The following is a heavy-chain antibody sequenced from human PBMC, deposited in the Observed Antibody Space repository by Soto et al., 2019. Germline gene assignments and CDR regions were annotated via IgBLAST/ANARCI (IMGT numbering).Heavy chain of an antibody. CDR1: GGSISRGGYY. CDR3: ARSSPVVTAP. D-gene: IGHD2-21*02. CDR2: IYYSGST. V-gene: IGHV4-31*03. Sequence: ASETLSLTCTVSGGSISRGGYYWSWIRQHPGKGLEWIGYIYYSGSTYYNPSLKSRITISVDTSKNQFSLKLSSVTAADTAVYYCARSSPVVTAPWGQGTLVTVSS. J-gene: IGHJ5*02.